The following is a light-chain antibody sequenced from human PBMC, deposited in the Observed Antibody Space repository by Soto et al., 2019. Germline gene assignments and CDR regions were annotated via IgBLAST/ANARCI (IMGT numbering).Light chain of an antibody. V-gene: IGKV3D-15*01. CDR1: QSVGSN. J-gene: IGKJ1*01. CDR3: KQYHNWLQT. CDR2: GAS. Sequence: IGVKHSAATLSLTPEERVTLSCRARQSVGSNLAWYQQKPGQAPRLLIDGASSRATGIPARFSGSGSGTEFTLTISSLQSEDVAVYYCKQYHNWLQTFGQGGKV.